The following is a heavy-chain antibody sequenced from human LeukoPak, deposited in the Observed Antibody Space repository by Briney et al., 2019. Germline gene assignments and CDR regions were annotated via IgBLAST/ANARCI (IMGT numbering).Heavy chain of an antibody. J-gene: IGHJ5*02. Sequence: PSETLSLTCAVYGGSFSGYYWNWIRQPPGKGLEWIGTLYYNGNSYYTPSLERRVTITADTSKNQFSLKLNSVTAADTAIYHCARVYSSGWYQWFDPWGQGILVTVSS. CDR3: ARVYSSGWYQWFDP. V-gene: IGHV4-34*01. CDR1: GGSFSGYY. D-gene: IGHD6-19*01. CDR2: LYYNGNS.